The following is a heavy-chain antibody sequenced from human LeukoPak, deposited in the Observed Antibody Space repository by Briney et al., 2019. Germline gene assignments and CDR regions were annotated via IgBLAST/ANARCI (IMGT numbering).Heavy chain of an antibody. V-gene: IGHV3-21*01. CDR1: GFTFSSYS. D-gene: IGHD1-26*01. CDR3: ARGKVGATTGFDY. J-gene: IGHJ4*02. Sequence: GGSLRLSCAASGFTFSSYSMNWVRQAPGKGLEWVSSISSSSSYIYYADSVEGRFTISRDNAKNSLYLQMNSLRAEDTAVYYCARGKVGATTGFDYWGQGTLVTVSS. CDR2: ISSSSSYI.